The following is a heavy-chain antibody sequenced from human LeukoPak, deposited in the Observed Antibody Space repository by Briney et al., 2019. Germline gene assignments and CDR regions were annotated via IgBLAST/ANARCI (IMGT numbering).Heavy chain of an antibody. CDR2: IKQDGSEK. CDR3: ARDVESHFDY. J-gene: IGHJ4*02. CDR1: GFIFSNCW. V-gene: IGHV3-7*01. D-gene: IGHD3-3*01. Sequence: GGSLRLSCAASGFIFSNCWMSWVRQAPGKGLEWVANIKQDGSEKYYADSVKGRFTISRDNSKKTLYLQMNSLRAEDTAVYYCARDVESHFDYWGQGTLVTVSS.